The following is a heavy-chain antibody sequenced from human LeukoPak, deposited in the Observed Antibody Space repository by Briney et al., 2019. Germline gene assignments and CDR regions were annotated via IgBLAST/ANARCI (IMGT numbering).Heavy chain of an antibody. J-gene: IGHJ4*02. CDR1: GGTFSSYA. V-gene: IGHV1-69*05. Sequence: SVKVSCKASGGTFSSYAISWVRQAPGQGLEWMGRIIPIFGTANYAQKFQGRVTIATDESTSTAYMELSSLRSEDTAVYYCAGGMVVTAINLDYWGQGTLVTVSS. CDR3: AGGMVVTAINLDY. CDR2: IIPIFGTA. D-gene: IGHD2-21*02.